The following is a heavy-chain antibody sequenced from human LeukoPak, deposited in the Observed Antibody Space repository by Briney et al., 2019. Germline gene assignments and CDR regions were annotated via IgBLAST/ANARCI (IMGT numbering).Heavy chain of an antibody. V-gene: IGHV3-21*01. CDR2: ISILSSFL. CDR1: GLTFSSYS. D-gene: IGHD1-26*01. Sequence: GGSLRLSCAASGLTFSSYSMNGVRQAPGKGLEWVSSISILSSFLYYAYSHQRRFTISRHIPKHSLYLQMNRLRAEDTAVYYCARGFTWELLRVVFDYWGQGTLVTVSS. J-gene: IGHJ4*02. CDR3: ARGFTWELLRVVFDY.